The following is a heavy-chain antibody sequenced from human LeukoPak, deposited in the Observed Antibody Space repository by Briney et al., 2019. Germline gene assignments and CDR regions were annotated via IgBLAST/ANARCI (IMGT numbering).Heavy chain of an antibody. Sequence: GGSLRLSCAASGFTVSSNYMSWVRQAPGKGLEGVSVIYSGGSTYYADSVKGRFTISRDNSKNTPYLQMNSLRAEDTAVYYCARDRGSGSYDNWFDLWGQGTLVTVSS. J-gene: IGHJ5*02. D-gene: IGHD1-26*01. V-gene: IGHV3-66*02. CDR3: ARDRGSGSYDNWFDL. CDR1: GFTVSSNY. CDR2: IYSGGST.